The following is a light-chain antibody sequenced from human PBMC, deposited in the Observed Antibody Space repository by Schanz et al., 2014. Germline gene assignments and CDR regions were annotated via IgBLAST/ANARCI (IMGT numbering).Light chain of an antibody. Sequence: QSALTQPPSASGSPGQSVTISCTGTSSDVGAYNYVSWYQQHPGKAPKLIISDVTRRPSGVPDRFSGSKSDNTASLTVSGLQVEDEADYYCSSYAGSNNPVVFGGGTKLTVL. CDR3: SSYAGSNNPVV. CDR2: DVT. V-gene: IGLV2-8*01. J-gene: IGLJ2*01. CDR1: SSDVGAYNY.